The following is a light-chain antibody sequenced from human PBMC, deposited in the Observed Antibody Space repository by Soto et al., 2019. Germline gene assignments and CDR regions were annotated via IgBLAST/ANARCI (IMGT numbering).Light chain of an antibody. CDR2: DAS. J-gene: IGKJ5*01. CDR3: QQYDNLPIT. V-gene: IGKV1-33*01. Sequence: DIQMTQSPSSLSASVGDRVTITCQASQDISNYLNWYQQKPGKAPKLLIYDASNLETGVPSSFSGSGSGTDFTFTISSLQPADIATYYCQQYDNLPITFGQGTRLEIK. CDR1: QDISNY.